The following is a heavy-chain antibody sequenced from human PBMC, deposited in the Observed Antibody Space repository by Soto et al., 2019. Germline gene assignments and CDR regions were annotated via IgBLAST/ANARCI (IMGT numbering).Heavy chain of an antibody. CDR3: ARGRMITMVRGVDYYYYDTDV. V-gene: IGHV1-69*13. D-gene: IGHD3-10*01. Sequence: ASVKVSCKASGGTFSSYAISRVRQAPGQGLEWMGGIIPIFGTANYAQRFQGRVTITADESTGTAYMELSSLRSEDTAVYYCARGRMITMVRGVDYYYYDTDVWGHGTTGTISS. CDR1: GGTFSSYA. J-gene: IGHJ6*02. CDR2: IIPIFGTA.